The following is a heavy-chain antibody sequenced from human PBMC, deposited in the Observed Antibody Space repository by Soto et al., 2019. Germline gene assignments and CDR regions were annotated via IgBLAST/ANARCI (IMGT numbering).Heavy chain of an antibody. D-gene: IGHD6-13*01. Sequence: ASVKVSCKASGYTFTSYYMHWVRQAPGQGLEWMGIINPSGGSTSYAQKFQGRVTMTRDTSTSTVYMELSSLRSEDTAVYYCASGWVAAAGQYYYGMDVWGQGTTVTVSS. CDR1: GYTFTSYY. J-gene: IGHJ6*02. CDR3: ASGWVAAAGQYYYGMDV. V-gene: IGHV1-46*01. CDR2: INPSGGST.